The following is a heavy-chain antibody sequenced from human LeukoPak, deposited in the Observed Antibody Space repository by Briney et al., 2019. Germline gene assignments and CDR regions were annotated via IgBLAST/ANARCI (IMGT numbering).Heavy chain of an antibody. J-gene: IGHJ3*02. Sequence: QPGGSLRLSCAASGFTFRRFWMSWVRQAPGKGLEWVAIIKEDGNEKYYVDSVKGRFTISRDNAKNSLYLQMNSPRAEDTAVYYCARDAPMIVVVYELYAFDIWGQGTMVTVSS. V-gene: IGHV3-7*01. CDR1: GFTFRRFW. CDR3: ARDAPMIVVVYELYAFDI. D-gene: IGHD3-22*01. CDR2: IKEDGNEK.